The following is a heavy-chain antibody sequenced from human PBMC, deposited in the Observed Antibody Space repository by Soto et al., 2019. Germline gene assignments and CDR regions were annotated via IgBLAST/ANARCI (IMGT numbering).Heavy chain of an antibody. CDR1: GGTFSSYA. Sequence: SVKVSCKASGGTFSSYAISWVRQAPGQGLEWMGGIIPIFGTANYAQKFQGRVTITADESTSTAYMELSSLRSEDTAVYYCARCSGGSCSNPYYYYGMDVWGQGTTVTVSS. CDR2: IIPIFGTA. D-gene: IGHD2-15*01. V-gene: IGHV1-69*13. CDR3: ARCSGGSCSNPYYYYGMDV. J-gene: IGHJ6*02.